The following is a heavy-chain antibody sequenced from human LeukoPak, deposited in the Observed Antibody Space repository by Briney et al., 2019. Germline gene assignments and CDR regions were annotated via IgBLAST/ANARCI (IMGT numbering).Heavy chain of an antibody. CDR2: IYYSGST. D-gene: IGHD3-10*01. J-gene: IGHJ5*02. CDR1: GGSISSSSYY. V-gene: IGHV4-39*07. CDR3: ARDMVTMVRGVDWFDP. Sequence: SETLSLTCAVSGGSISSSSYYWGWIRQPPGKGLEWIGSIYYSGSTYYNPSLKSRVTISVDTSKNQFSLKLSSVTAADTAVYYCARDMVTMVRGVDWFDPGGQGTLVTVSS.